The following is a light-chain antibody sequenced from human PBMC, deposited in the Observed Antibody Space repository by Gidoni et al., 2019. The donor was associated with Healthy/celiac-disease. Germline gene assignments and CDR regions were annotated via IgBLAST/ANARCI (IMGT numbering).Light chain of an antibody. V-gene: IGKV4-1*01. CDR2: WAS. Sequence: DIVMTPAPDFLAVSLGERATINCKSSQSVLYSSSNKTYLAWYQQKPGQPPKLLIYWASTRESGVPDRFSGSGSGTDFTLTISSLQAEDVAFYYCQQYYSTPPTFGQGTKVEIK. J-gene: IGKJ1*01. CDR1: QSVLYSSSNKTY. CDR3: QQYYSTPPT.